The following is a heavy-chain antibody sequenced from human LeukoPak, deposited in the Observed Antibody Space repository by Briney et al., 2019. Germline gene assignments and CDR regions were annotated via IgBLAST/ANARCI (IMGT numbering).Heavy chain of an antibody. CDR3: ARLEDSSGYYGFPDY. Sequence: SETLSLTCTVSGGSISSYYWSWIRQPPGKGLEWIGYIYYSGSTNYNPSLKSRVTISVDTSKNQFSLKLSSVTAADTAVYYCARLEDSSGYYGFPDYWGQRTLVTVSS. J-gene: IGHJ4*02. D-gene: IGHD3-22*01. CDR1: GGSISSYY. V-gene: IGHV4-59*01. CDR2: IYYSGST.